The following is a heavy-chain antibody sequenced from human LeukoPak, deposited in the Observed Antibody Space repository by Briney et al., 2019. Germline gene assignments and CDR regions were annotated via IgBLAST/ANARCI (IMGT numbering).Heavy chain of an antibody. CDR2: ISYDGSNK. CDR3: ARDGGGYYASGTHYYFDC. V-gene: IGHV3-30-3*01. J-gene: IGHJ4*02. Sequence: GGSLRLSCAASGFTFSSYPMHWVHQDPGKGLEGVGVISYDGSNKYYADSVKGRFTISRDNSKNTLYLQVNSLRAEDTAVYYCARDGGGYYASGTHYYFDCWGQGTLVTVSS. CDR1: GFTFSSYP. D-gene: IGHD3-10*01.